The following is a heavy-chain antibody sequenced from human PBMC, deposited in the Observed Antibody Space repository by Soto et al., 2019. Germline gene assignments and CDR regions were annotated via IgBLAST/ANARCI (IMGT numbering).Heavy chain of an antibody. CDR1: GYTFTSSD. CDR2: MNPNSGNT. D-gene: IGHD3-3*01. J-gene: IGHJ3*02. CDR3: ARGLDRSVHLSPSASDI. Sequence: ASVKVSCKASGYTFTSSDMNCVRQATGQGLEWMGWMNPNSGNTGYAQKFQGRVTMTRNTSISTAYMELSSLRSEDTAVYYCARGLDRSVHLSPSASDIRGPGTMLT. V-gene: IGHV1-8*01.